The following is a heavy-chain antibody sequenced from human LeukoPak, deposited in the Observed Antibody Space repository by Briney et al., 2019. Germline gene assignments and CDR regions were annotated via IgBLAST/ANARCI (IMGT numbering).Heavy chain of an antibody. CDR2: IKQDGSEK. CDR3: ARYGRGYYDFWSGYVTFDY. V-gene: IGHV3-7*01. D-gene: IGHD3-3*01. CDR1: GFTFSSYW. Sequence: PGGTLRLSCPASGFTFSSYWMSWVRQAPGKGLEWVPNIKQDGSEKYYVDSVKGRFTISRDNAKNSLYLQMNSLRAEDTAVYYCARYGRGYYDFWSGYVTFDYWGQGTLVTVSS. J-gene: IGHJ4*02.